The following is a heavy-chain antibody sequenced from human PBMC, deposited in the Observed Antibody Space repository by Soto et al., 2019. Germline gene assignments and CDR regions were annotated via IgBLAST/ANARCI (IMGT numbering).Heavy chain of an antibody. D-gene: IGHD3-10*01. CDR3: ARDSVYSYGSGTPYYFYGLDV. J-gene: IGHJ6*02. CDR2: IYYSGST. Sequence: PSETLSLTCTVSGGSISSSTYYWGWIRQPPGKGLEWIGSIYYSGSTNYNPSLKSRVTISVDTSKNQFSLKLTSVTAADTAVYYCARDSVYSYGSGTPYYFYGLDVWGQGTTVTVSS. CDR1: GGSISSSTYY. V-gene: IGHV4-39*07.